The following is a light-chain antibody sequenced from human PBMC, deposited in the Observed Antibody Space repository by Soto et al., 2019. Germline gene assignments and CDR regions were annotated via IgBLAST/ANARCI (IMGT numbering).Light chain of an antibody. V-gene: IGKV3-20*01. CDR3: QQYGRSPFT. CDR2: GAS. Sequence: EIVLTQSPGTLSLSPGERATLSCRASQSVSSNNLAWYQQRPGQAPRVVIYGASTRATGIPERFSGSGSGTDVTLTISRLEPEDFAVYYCQQYGRSPFTFCPGTKVDIK. J-gene: IGKJ3*01. CDR1: QSVSSNN.